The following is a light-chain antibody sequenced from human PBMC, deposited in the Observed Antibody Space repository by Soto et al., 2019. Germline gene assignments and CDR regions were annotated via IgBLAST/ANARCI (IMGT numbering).Light chain of an antibody. V-gene: IGKV4-1*01. CDR1: QSVLYSSNNKNY. Sequence: DIVMTQSPDFLAVSLGERATINCKSSQSVLYSSNNKNYLVWYQQKPGQPPKLLIYWASTRESGVPDRFSGSGSGTDFTLTISSLQSEDVEVYYCQQYYSTPPTFGGGTKVEIK. CDR3: QQYYSTPPT. J-gene: IGKJ4*01. CDR2: WAS.